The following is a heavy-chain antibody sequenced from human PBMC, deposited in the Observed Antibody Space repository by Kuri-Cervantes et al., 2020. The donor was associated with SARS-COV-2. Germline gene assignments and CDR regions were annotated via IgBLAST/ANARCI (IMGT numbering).Heavy chain of an antibody. Sequence: SETLSLTCSVSRGSISSHDSMSSNFWTWIRQPPGKGLEWIGDIHSSGSTNYNPSLKGRVTILLDASKNQFSLRLDSVTAADTAVYYCAREDRGWFDPWGQGTLVTVSS. J-gene: IGHJ5*02. CDR3: AREDRGWFDP. CDR1: RGSISSHDSMSSNF. CDR2: IHSSGST. V-gene: IGHV4-4*08.